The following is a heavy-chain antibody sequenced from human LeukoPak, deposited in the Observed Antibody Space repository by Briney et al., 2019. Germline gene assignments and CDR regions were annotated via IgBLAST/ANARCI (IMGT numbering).Heavy chain of an antibody. CDR3: AREHLYYDSSGYPYYFDY. CDR2: IYTSGST. V-gene: IGHV4-61*02. CDR1: GGSISSGSYY. J-gene: IGHJ4*02. D-gene: IGHD3-22*01. Sequence: PSQTLSPTCTVSGGSISSGSYYWSWIRQPAGKGLEWIGRIYTSGSTNYNPSLKSRVTMSVDTSKNQFSLKLSSVTAADTAVYYCAREHLYYDSSGYPYYFDYWGQGTLVTVSS.